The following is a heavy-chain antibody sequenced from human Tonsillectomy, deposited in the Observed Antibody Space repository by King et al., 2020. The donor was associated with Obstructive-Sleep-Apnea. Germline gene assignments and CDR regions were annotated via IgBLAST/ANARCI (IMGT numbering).Heavy chain of an antibody. CDR3: ARYSRDDWNYGNGYFDL. Sequence: QLQESGPGLVKPSETLSLTCTVSGGSITSSSYYWGWIRQPPGKGLEWIGSMYYSGSTYYNPSLKSRVTISVDTSKNQFSLQLSSVTAADTAVYYCARYSRDDWNYGNGYFDLWGRGTLVTVSS. V-gene: IGHV4-39*07. D-gene: IGHD1-7*01. J-gene: IGHJ2*01. CDR1: GGSITSSSYY. CDR2: MYYSGST.